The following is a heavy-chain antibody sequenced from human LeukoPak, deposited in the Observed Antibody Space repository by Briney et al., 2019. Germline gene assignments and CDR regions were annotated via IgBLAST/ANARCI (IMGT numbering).Heavy chain of an antibody. CDR1: EFTFSIYN. CDR3: VRNYYGSGSYYNAYYGMDV. CDR2: ISSRGDTI. V-gene: IGHV3-48*03. D-gene: IGHD3-10*01. Sequence: GGSLRLSCAASEFTFSIYNMNWVRQAPGKGLEWVSCISSRGDTIYYADSVKGRFTISRDNAKKSLDLQMNSLRAEDTAVYYCVRNYYGSGSYYNAYYGMDVWGQGTTVTVSS. J-gene: IGHJ6*02.